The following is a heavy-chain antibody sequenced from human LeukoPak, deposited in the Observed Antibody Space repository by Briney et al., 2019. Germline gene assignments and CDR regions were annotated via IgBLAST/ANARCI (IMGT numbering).Heavy chain of an antibody. CDR3: AKAPRQQLANALFDY. D-gene: IGHD6-13*01. CDR1: GFTFDDFA. V-gene: IGHV3-43*02. J-gene: IGHJ4*02. CDR2: ISGDGGST. Sequence: GGSLRLSCAASGFTFDDFAMHWVRQAPGKGLEWVSLISGDGGSTYYADSVKGRLTISRDNSKNSLYLPMNSLRTEDTALYYCAKAPRQQLANALFDYWGQGTLVTVSS.